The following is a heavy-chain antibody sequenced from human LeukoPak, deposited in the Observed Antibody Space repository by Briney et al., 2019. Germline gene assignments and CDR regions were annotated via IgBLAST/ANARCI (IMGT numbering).Heavy chain of an antibody. CDR1: GFTFSSYA. CDR3: ANESPFLDY. Sequence: GGSLRLSCAASGFTFSSYAMSWVRQAPGKGLDWVSVISGSGGSTHYADSVKGRFTISRDNSKNTLYLQMNSLRAEDTAVCYCANESPFLDYWGQGTLVTVSS. J-gene: IGHJ4*02. V-gene: IGHV3-23*01. CDR2: ISGSGGST.